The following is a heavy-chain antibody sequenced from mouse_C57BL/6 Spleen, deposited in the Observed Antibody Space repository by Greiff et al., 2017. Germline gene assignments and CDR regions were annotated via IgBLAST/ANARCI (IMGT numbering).Heavy chain of an antibody. CDR3: ARGDYGYYAMDY. CDR1: GYSITSGYY. CDR2: ISYDGSN. V-gene: IGHV3-6*01. D-gene: IGHD2-4*01. J-gene: IGHJ4*01. Sequence: EVKLEESGPGLVKPSQSLSLTCSVTGYSITSGYYWNWIRQFPGNKLEWMGYISYDGSNNYNPSLKNRISITRDTSKNQFFLKLNSVTTEDTATYYCARGDYGYYAMDYWGQGTSVTVSS.